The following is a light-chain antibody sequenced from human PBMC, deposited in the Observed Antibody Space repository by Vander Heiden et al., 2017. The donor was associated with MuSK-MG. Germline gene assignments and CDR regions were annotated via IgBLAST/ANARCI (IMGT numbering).Light chain of an antibody. CDR2: DAS. CDR1: QSVSGY. CDR3: HQRSHCPIP. V-gene: IGKV3-11*01. J-gene: IGKJ4*01. Sequence: EIVLTQSPATLSLSPGERATLSCRASQSVSGYLAWYQQKPGQAPRLLIYDASNRATGIPARFSGSGSGTDFTLTISSLEPEDFAVYYCHQRSHCPIPFGGGTKVEIK.